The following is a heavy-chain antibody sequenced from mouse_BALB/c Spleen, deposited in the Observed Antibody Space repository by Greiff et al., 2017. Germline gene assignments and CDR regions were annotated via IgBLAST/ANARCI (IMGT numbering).Heavy chain of an antibody. CDR3: ARSGGYDGYFDV. J-gene: IGHJ1*01. D-gene: IGHD2-2*01. CDR2: IYPGSGNT. CDR1: GYTFTDYY. Sequence: QVQLQQSGAELARPGASVKLSCKASGYTFTDYYINWVKQRTGQGLEWIGEIYPGSGNTYYNEKFKGKATLTADKSSSTAYMQLSSLTSEDSAVYFCARSGGYDGYFDVWGAGTTVTVSS. V-gene: IGHV1-77*01.